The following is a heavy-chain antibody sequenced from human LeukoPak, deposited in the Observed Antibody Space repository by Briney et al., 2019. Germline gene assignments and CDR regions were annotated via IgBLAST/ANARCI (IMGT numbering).Heavy chain of an antibody. CDR3: AVIDYYGSGNYFGY. V-gene: IGHV3-30*09. CDR2: ISYDGSHE. J-gene: IGHJ4*02. CDR1: GFTFNTYA. D-gene: IGHD3-10*01. Sequence: GGSLRLSCTASGFTFNTYAMHWVRQAPGKGLEWVAVISYDGSHESLAESVKGRFAISRDNSKNTLYLQMNNLRAEDTAVYYCAVIDYYGSGNYFGYWGQGTLVTVSS.